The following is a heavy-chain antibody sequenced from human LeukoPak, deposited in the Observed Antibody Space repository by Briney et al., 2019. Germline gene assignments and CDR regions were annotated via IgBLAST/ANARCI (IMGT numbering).Heavy chain of an antibody. Sequence: GGSLRLSCAASGFTFSSHWMHWVRQAPGKGLVWVSRINIDGRTTSYADSVKGRFTISRDNAKNTLYLQMNSLRAEDTAVYYCASQRFGELYPANWGQGTLVTVSS. J-gene: IGHJ4*02. D-gene: IGHD3-10*01. CDR3: ASQRFGELYPAN. CDR2: INIDGRTT. CDR1: GFTFSSHW. V-gene: IGHV3-74*01.